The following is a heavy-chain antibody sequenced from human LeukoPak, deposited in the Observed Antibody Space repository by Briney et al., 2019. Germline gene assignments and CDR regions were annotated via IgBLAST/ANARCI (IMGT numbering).Heavy chain of an antibody. J-gene: IGHJ1*01. D-gene: IGHD5-24*01. Sequence: PGGSLRLSCSASRFTFSSYAMHWVPHAPGKRLEYVSGISSNGGSTYYTDSVKGIFTISRDNSKNTLYLQMSSLRAEDTAVYYCVKDGGMATDRGFENWGQGTLVTVSS. V-gene: IGHV3-64D*09. CDR3: VKDGGMATDRGFEN. CDR2: ISSNGGST. CDR1: RFTFSSYA.